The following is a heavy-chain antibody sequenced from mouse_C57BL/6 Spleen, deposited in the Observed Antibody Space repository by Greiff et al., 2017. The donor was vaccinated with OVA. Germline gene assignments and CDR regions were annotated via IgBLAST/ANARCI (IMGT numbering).Heavy chain of an antibody. CDR2: INPGSGGT. V-gene: IGHV1-54*01. CDR1: GYAFTNYL. D-gene: IGHD1-1*01. J-gene: IGHJ2*01. CDR3: AVSTVVGGGY. Sequence: VQLQQSGAELVRPGTSVKVSCKASGYAFTNYLIEWVKQRPGQGLEWIGVINPGSGGTNYNEKFKGKATLTADKSSSTAYMQLSSLTSEDSAVYFCAVSTVVGGGYWGQGTTLTVSS.